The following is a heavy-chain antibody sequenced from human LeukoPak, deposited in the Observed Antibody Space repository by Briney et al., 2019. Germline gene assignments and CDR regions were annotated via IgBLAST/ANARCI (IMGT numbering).Heavy chain of an antibody. V-gene: IGHV3-30-3*02. D-gene: IGHD6-19*01. CDR3: AKSRGIDDTSAWRTFNF. J-gene: IGHJ4*02. Sequence: PGGSLRLSCAASGFTFSSYAMHWVRQAPGKGLEWVAVISYDGSNKYYTDSVKGRFTVSRDNSKNTLYLQMNSLRAEDTAIYYCAKSRGIDDTSAWRTFNFWGQGTLVTVSS. CDR1: GFTFSSYA. CDR2: ISYDGSNK.